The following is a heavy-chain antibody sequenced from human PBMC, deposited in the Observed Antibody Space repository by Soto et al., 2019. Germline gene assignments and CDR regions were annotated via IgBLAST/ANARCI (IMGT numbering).Heavy chain of an antibody. D-gene: IGHD6-19*01. CDR2: FYYSGST. CDR1: GASISSYY. J-gene: IGHJ4*02. Sequence: PSETLSLTCSVSGASISSYYWSWIRQPPGKGLEWIGYFYYSGSTNYNPSLKSRVTISVDTSKNQFSLKLSSVTAADTAVYYCARGGWKLFDYWGQGTLVTVSS. V-gene: IGHV4-59*01. CDR3: ARGGWKLFDY.